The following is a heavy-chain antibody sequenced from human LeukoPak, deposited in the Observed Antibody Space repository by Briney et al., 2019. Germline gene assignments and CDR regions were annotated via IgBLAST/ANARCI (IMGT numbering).Heavy chain of an antibody. CDR2: IYHSGST. V-gene: IGHV4-30-2*01. CDR3: ARVIDAIDV. J-gene: IGHJ6*04. D-gene: IGHD3-22*01. CDR1: GGSISSGGYP. Sequence: SQTLSLTCAVSGGSISSGGYPWSWIRQPPGKGLEWSGYIYHSGSTYYNSSLKRRVTISVARSKNQFSLKRSSVTAADTAVYYCARVIDAIDVWGKGTTVTVSS.